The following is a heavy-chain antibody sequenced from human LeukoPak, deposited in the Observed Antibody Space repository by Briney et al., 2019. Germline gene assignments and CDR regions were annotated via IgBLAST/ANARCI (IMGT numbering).Heavy chain of an antibody. CDR2: INSRGSTI. Sequence: GGSLRLSCAASGFTFSSYEMSWARQAPGKGLEWVSYINSRGSTIYYADSVKGRFTISRDNAKNSLYLQMNSLRAEDSAVYYCAKSYSVTESGEFDYWGQGNLVTVSS. D-gene: IGHD2-21*02. CDR3: AKSYSVTESGEFDY. CDR1: GFTFSSYE. J-gene: IGHJ4*02. V-gene: IGHV3-48*03.